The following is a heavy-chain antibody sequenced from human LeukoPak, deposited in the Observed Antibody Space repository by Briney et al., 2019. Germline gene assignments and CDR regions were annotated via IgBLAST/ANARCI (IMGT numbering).Heavy chain of an antibody. Sequence: GGSLRLSCAGSGFTFSFYAMSWVRQAPGKGLEWVSAISGSGGSTYYADSVKGRFTISRDNSKNTLYLQMNGLRAEDTAVYYCATSPRSDSSGQIWGQGTLVTVSS. CDR3: ATSPRSDSSGQI. CDR2: ISGSGGST. CDR1: GFTFSFYA. D-gene: IGHD6-19*01. V-gene: IGHV3-23*01. J-gene: IGHJ4*02.